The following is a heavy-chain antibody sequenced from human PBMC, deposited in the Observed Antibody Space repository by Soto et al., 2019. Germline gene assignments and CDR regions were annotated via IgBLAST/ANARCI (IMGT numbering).Heavy chain of an antibody. Sequence: GGSLRLSCAASGFTFSYYAMHWVRQAPGKGLEWVAVISYDGSNKYYADSVKGRFTISRDNSKNTLYLQMNSLRAEDTAVYYCAKDDPHFLWGQGTLVTVSS. V-gene: IGHV3-30*04. CDR2: ISYDGSNK. J-gene: IGHJ4*02. CDR1: GFTFSYYA. CDR3: AKDDPHFL.